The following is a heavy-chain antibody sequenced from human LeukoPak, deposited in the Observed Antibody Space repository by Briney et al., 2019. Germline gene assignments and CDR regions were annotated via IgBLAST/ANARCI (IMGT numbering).Heavy chain of an antibody. CDR2: IIPILGIA. V-gene: IGHV1-69*04. D-gene: IGHD2-8*01. CDR3: ARAPTIYCTNGVCHKGTYFDY. Sequence: GASVKVSCKASGGTFSSYAISWVRQAPGQGLEWMGRIIPILGIANYAQKFQGRVTITADKSTSTAYMELSSLRSEDTAVYYCARAPTIYCTNGVCHKGTYFDYWGQGTLVTVSS. J-gene: IGHJ4*02. CDR1: GGTFSSYA.